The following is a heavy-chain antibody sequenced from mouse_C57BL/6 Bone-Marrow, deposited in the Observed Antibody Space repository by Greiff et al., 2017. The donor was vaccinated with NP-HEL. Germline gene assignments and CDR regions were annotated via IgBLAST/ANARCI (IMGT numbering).Heavy chain of an antibody. V-gene: IGHV14-4*01. D-gene: IGHD1-1*01. CDR3: TTDDYGSSSYWYFDV. CDR1: GFNIKDDY. Sequence: VQLQQSGAELVRPGASVKLSCTASGFNIKDDYMHWVKQRPEQGLEWIGWIDPENGDTEYASKFQGKATITADTSSNTAYLQLSSLTSEDTAVYYWTTDDYGSSSYWYFDVWGTGTTVTVSS. CDR2: IDPENGDT. J-gene: IGHJ1*03.